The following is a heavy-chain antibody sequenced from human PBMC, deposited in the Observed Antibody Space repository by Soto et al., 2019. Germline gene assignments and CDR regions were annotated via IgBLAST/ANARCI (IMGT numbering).Heavy chain of an antibody. V-gene: IGHV4-61*01. D-gene: IGHD1-26*01. CDR2: IYYSGST. CDR3: ARHSGSLSDY. J-gene: IGHJ4*02. Sequence: QVQLQESGPGLVKPSETLSLTCTVSGGSVSSGSYYWSWIRQPPGMGLEWIGYIYYSGSTNYNPSLKSRVTISVDTSKNQFSLKLSSVTAADTAVYYCARHSGSLSDYWGQGTLVTVSS. CDR1: GGSVSSGSYY.